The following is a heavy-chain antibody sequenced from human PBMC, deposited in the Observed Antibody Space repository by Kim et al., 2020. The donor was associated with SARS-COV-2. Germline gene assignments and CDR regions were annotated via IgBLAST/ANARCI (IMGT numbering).Heavy chain of an antibody. D-gene: IGHD5-12*01. J-gene: IGHJ4*02. CDR2: IKSKTDGGTT. CDR3: VSGYDPSDLDWYYFDY. V-gene: IGHV3-15*01. CDR1: GFTFSNAW. Sequence: GGSLRLSCAASGFTFSNAWMSWVRQAPGKGLEWVGRIKSKTDGGTTDYAAPVKGRFTISRDDSKNTLYLQMNSLKTEDTAVYYCVSGYDPSDLDWYYFDYWGQGTLVTVSS.